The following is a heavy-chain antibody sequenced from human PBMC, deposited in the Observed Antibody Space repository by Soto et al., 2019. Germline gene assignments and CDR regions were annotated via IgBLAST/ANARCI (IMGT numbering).Heavy chain of an antibody. J-gene: IGHJ4*02. V-gene: IGHV1-18*01. D-gene: IGHD1-26*01. CDR2: VSGYNGNT. CDR3: ARGGRNTTICYAIY. Sequence: QVQLVQSGAEVKKPGASVKVSCKASGYTFTNYGISWVRQAPGQGLEWMGWVSGYNGNTNYAQKLQGRVTMTTDTSTTTTYMELRSLRSDHTAVYFCARGGRNTTICYAIYWAQGTLVTVSS. CDR1: GYTFTNYG.